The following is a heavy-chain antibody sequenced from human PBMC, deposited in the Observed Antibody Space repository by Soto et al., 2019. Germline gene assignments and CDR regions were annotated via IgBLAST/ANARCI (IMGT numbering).Heavy chain of an antibody. J-gene: IGHJ5*02. D-gene: IGHD3-10*01. CDR3: AREKGTLWFGELNWFDP. V-gene: IGHV4-31*03. CDR1: GGSISSGGYY. CDR2: IYYSGST. Sequence: TLALTCTVSGGSISSGGYYGSWIRQHPGKGLEWIGYIYYSGSTYYNPSLKSRVTISVDTSKNQFSLKLSSVTAADTAVYYCAREKGTLWFGELNWFDPWGQGTLVTVSS.